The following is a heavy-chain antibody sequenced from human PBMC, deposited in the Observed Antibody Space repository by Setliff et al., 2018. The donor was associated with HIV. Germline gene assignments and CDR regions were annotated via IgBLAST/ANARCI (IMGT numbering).Heavy chain of an antibody. CDR2: IGQDGSEK. J-gene: IGHJ4*02. D-gene: IGHD3-16*01. Sequence: GGSLRLSYAASRFDFNNYWMWWVRQAPGKGLEWVANIGQDGSEKNYVDSVKGRFTISRDNAKNSVYLQMHSLRVEATAVYYCAAVPWGHSSLIIDHWGQGTPVTVSS. CDR3: AAVPWGHSSLIIDH. V-gene: IGHV3-7*01. CDR1: RFDFNNYW.